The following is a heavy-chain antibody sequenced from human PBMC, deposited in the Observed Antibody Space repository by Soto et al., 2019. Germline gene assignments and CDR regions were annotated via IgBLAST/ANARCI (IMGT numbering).Heavy chain of an antibody. Sequence: SETLSLTCTVSGGSISSHYWRWIRQPPGKGLEWIGYIYYSGSTNYNPSLKSRVTISVDTSKNQFSLKLSSVTAADTAVYYCARACDYRNPRSTRCYLGSQGAFEIWGQGKMVTVS. V-gene: IGHV4-59*11. J-gene: IGHJ3*02. CDR1: GGSISSHY. CDR3: ARACDYRNPRSTRCYLGSQGAFEI. D-gene: IGHD2-2*01. CDR2: IYYSGST.